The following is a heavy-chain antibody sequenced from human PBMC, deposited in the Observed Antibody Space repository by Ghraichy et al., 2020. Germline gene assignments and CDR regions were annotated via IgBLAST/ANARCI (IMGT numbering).Heavy chain of an antibody. D-gene: IGHD5-12*01. CDR3: ARDPGGLRRGFDY. V-gene: IGHV4-59*01. Sequence: SETLSLTCTVSGGSISSYYWSWIRQPPGKGLEWIGYIYYSGSTNYNPSLKSRVTISVDTSKNQFSLKLSSVTAADTAVYYCARDPGGLRRGFDYWGQGTLVTGSS. CDR1: GGSISSYY. CDR2: IYYSGST. J-gene: IGHJ4*02.